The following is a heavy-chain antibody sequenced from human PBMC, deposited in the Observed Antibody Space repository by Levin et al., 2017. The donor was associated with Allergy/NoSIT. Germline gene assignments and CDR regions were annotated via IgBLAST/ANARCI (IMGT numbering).Heavy chain of an antibody. Sequence: GGSLRLSCAASGFTFSSYGMHWVRQAPGKGLEWVAVIWYDGSNKYYADSVKGRFTISRDNSKNTLYLQMNSLRAEDTAVYYCARGHSTYYYGSGSYVSAFDIWGQGTMVTVSS. CDR3: ARGHSTYYYGSGSYVSAFDI. CDR2: IWYDGSNK. CDR1: GFTFSSYG. J-gene: IGHJ3*02. D-gene: IGHD3-10*01. V-gene: IGHV3-33*01.